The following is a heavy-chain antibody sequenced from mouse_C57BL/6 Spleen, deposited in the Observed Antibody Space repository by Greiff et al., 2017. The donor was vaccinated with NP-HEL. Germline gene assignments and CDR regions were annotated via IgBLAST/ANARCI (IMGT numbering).Heavy chain of an antibody. V-gene: IGHV14-1*01. CDR1: GFNIKDYY. D-gene: IGHD1-1*01. J-gene: IGHJ3*01. Sequence: VQLQQSGAELVRPGASVKLSCTASGFNIKDYYMHWVKQRPEQGLEWIGRIDPEDGDTEYAPKFQGKATMTADTSSNTAYLQLSSLTSEDTAVYYCTTGGYYGSRLFAYWGQGTLVTVSA. CDR3: TTGGYYGSRLFAY. CDR2: IDPEDGDT.